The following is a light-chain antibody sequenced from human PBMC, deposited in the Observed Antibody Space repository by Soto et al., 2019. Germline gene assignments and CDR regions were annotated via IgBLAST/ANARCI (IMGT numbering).Light chain of an antibody. Sequence: EIVLTQSPGTLSLSPGERATLSCSASQSVSSSYLAWYQQRPGQAPRLLIYGASGRDTGIPDRFSGSGSGKDFTLTISRREPDDCAVYYCNQYDSSPSFTFGPGTKVDIK. CDR1: QSVSSSY. CDR2: GAS. J-gene: IGKJ3*01. V-gene: IGKV3-20*01. CDR3: NQYDSSPSFT.